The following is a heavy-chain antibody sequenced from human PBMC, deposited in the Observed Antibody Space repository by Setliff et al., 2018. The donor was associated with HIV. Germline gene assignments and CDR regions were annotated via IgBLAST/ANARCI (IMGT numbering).Heavy chain of an antibody. CDR2: IDPDRGET. D-gene: IGHD3-16*01. CDR1: GYTFPDYY. Sequence: ASVKVSCKVSGYTFPDYYFQWVRQAPGKGLEWVGLIDPDRGETVYAEKFQGRVTITADRSKDIAYMKLSSLRYEDTAMYFCAWGTQRPIDSWGQGTLVTVSS. V-gene: IGHV1-69-2*01. J-gene: IGHJ4*02. CDR3: AWGTQRPIDS.